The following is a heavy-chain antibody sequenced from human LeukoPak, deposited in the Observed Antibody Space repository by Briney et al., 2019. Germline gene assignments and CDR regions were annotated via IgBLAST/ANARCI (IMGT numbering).Heavy chain of an antibody. D-gene: IGHD5-24*01. V-gene: IGHV3-9*01. Sequence: GGSLRLSCAASGFTFSSYSMNWVRQAPGKGLEWVSGISWNSGSIGYADSVKGRFTISRDNAKNSLYLQMNSLRAEDTALYYCAKADGYNPYYFDYWGQGTLVTVSS. CDR3: AKADGYNPYYFDY. J-gene: IGHJ4*02. CDR2: ISWNSGSI. CDR1: GFTFSSYS.